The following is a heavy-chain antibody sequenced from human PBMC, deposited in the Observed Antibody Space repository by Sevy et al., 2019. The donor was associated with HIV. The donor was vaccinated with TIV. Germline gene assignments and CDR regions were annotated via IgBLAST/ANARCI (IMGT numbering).Heavy chain of an antibody. CDR1: GGSFSGYY. D-gene: IGHD3-3*01. CDR3: ARGPRYYYFWNGYLLGPGYGMDV. Sequence: SETLSLTCAVYGGSFSGYYWSWIRQPPGKGLEWIGEINHSGSTNYNPSLRSRCTISVDTSKHTFSLKLTSVTAADTVVYYCARGPRYYYFWNGYLLGPGYGMDVWGQGTTVTVSS. CDR2: INHSGST. J-gene: IGHJ6*02. V-gene: IGHV4-34*01.